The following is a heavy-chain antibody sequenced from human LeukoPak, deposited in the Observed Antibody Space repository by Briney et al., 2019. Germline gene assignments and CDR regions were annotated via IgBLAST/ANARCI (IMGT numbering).Heavy chain of an antibody. CDR1: GGSISSSSYY. D-gene: IGHD3-16*01. CDR3: ARSLRRPNFDY. V-gene: IGHV4-39*07. Sequence: SETLSLTCTVSGGSISSSSYYWGWIRQPPGKGLEWIGSIYYSGSTYYNPSLKSRVTISVDTSKNQFSLKLSSVTAADTAVYYCARSLRRPNFDYWGQGTLVTVSS. CDR2: IYYSGST. J-gene: IGHJ4*02.